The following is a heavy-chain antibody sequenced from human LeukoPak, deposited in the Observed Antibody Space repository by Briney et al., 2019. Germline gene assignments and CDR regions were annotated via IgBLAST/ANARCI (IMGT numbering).Heavy chain of an antibody. D-gene: IGHD5-18*01. CDR2: INPSGGST. CDR1: GYTFTSYY. Sequence: GASVKVSCKASGYTFTSYYMHWVRQAPGQGLEWMGIINPSGGSTIYAQKFQGRVTMTEDTSTDTAYMELSSLRSEDTAVYYCATSGVQLSRAAEIGDYYYYYYMDVWGKGTTVTVSS. V-gene: IGHV1-46*01. CDR3: ATSGVQLSRAAEIGDYYYYYYMDV. J-gene: IGHJ6*03.